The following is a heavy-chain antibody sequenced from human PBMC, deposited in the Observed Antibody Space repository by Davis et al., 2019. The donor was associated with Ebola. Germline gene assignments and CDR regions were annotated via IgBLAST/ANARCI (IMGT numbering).Heavy chain of an antibody. CDR2: IRTKAYGGTT. CDR1: GFTFGDYA. Sequence: PGGSLRLSCTASGFTFGDYAMSWVRQAPGKGLEWVGFIRTKAYGGTTEYAASVKGRFTISRDDSKSIAYLQMNSLKTEDTAVYYCTRVGDLWFGAFDYWGQGTLVTVSS. V-gene: IGHV3-49*04. D-gene: IGHD3-10*01. CDR3: TRVGDLWFGAFDY. J-gene: IGHJ4*02.